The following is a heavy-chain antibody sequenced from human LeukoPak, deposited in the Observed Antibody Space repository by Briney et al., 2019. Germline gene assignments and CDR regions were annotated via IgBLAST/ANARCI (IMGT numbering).Heavy chain of an antibody. J-gene: IGHJ4*02. D-gene: IGHD2/OR15-2a*01. Sequence: GGSLRLSCAASGFTFSNYALSWVRQAPGKGLVWVSHINSDGSWTSYADSVKGRFTISKDNAKNTVYLQMNSLRAEDTAVYYCVSFYEAYWGRGTLVTVSS. CDR1: GFTFSNYA. CDR2: INSDGSWT. CDR3: VSFYEAY. V-gene: IGHV3-74*01.